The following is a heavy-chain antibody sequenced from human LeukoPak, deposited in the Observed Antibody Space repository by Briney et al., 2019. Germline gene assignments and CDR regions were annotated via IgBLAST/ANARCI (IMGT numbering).Heavy chain of an antibody. J-gene: IGHJ1*01. CDR2: MSPNSGNT. D-gene: IGHD2-15*01. V-gene: IGHV1-8*01. CDR1: GYTFTSCD. CDR3: ARGRYCSGGSCYYLTEYFQH. Sequence: GASVKVSCKASGYTFTSCDINWVRQATGQGLEWMGWMSPNSGNTGYAQKFQGRVTMTRNTSISTAYMELSSLRSEDTAVYYCARGRYCSGGSCYYLTEYFQHWGQGTLVTVSS.